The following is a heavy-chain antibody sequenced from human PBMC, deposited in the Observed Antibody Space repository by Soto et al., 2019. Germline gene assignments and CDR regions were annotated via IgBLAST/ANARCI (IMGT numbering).Heavy chain of an antibody. CDR1: GFTFSSYG. J-gene: IGHJ6*02. CDR2: IWYDGSNK. D-gene: IGHD6-6*01. CDR3: ARDREVVHDYYYYGMDV. Sequence: QVQLVESGGGVVQPGRSLRLSCAASGFTFSSYGMHWVRQAPGKGLEWVAVIWYDGSNKYYADSVKGRFTISRDNSKNTLYLQMISLRAEDTAVYYCARDREVVHDYYYYGMDVWGQGTTVTVSS. V-gene: IGHV3-33*01.